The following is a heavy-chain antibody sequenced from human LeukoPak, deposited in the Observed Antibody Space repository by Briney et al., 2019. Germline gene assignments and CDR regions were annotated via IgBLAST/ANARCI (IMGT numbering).Heavy chain of an antibody. Sequence: SETLSLTCGVYGGSFSGYYWSWIRQPPGKGLEWIGDIDHSGSTNYNPSLKSRVTISVDPSKSQFSLRLSSMTAADTAVYYCARDRYCSSTSCNRYYYHGMDVWGQGTTVTVSS. D-gene: IGHD2-2*01. J-gene: IGHJ6*02. CDR3: ARDRYCSSTSCNRYYYHGMDV. CDR2: IDHSGST. CDR1: GGSFSGYY. V-gene: IGHV4-34*01.